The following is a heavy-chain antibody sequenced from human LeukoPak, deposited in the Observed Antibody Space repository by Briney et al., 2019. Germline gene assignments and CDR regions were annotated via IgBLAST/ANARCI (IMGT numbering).Heavy chain of an antibody. CDR3: PRVGRDCYGSGSYSHPTMDV. V-gene: IGHV1-2*02. Sequence: ASVKVSCKASGYTFNGYYMHWVRQAPGQGLEWMGWINPNSGGTNYAQKFQGRVTMTRDTSISTAYMELSRLRSDDTAVYYCPRVGRDCYGSGSYSHPTMDVWGQGTTVTVSS. J-gene: IGHJ6*02. D-gene: IGHD3-10*01. CDR1: GYTFNGYY. CDR2: INPNSGGT.